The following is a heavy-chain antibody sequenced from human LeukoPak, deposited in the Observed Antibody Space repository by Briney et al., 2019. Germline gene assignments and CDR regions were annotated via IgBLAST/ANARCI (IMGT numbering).Heavy chain of an antibody. CDR2: IYYSGST. Sequence: NASETLSLTCTVSGGSISSSSYYWGWIRQPPGKGLEWIGSIYYSGSTYYNPSLKSRVTISVDTSKNQFSLKLSSVTAADTAVYYCARTQVRGAIRRWGQGTLVTVSS. V-gene: IGHV4-39*07. J-gene: IGHJ4*02. CDR3: ARTQVRGAIRR. D-gene: IGHD3-10*01. CDR1: GGSISSSSYY.